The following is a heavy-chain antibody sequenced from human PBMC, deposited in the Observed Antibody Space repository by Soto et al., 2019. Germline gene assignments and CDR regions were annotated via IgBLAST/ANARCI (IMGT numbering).Heavy chain of an antibody. J-gene: IGHJ5*02. CDR1: GGSVSGYY. CDR2: INHTGGT. Sequence: PSETLSLTCAFYGGSVSGYYWNWIRQPPGKGLEWIGEINHTGGTHYNPSLKSRVTMSVDTSKNQFSLRLSSVTAADTAIYYCATRITVFGLLIPPFDPWGQGTQVTVSS. D-gene: IGHD3-3*01. CDR3: ATRITVFGLLIPPFDP. V-gene: IGHV4-34*01.